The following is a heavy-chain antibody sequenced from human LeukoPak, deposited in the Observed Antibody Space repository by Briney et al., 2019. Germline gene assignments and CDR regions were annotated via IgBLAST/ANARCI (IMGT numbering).Heavy chain of an antibody. V-gene: IGHV3-7*03. Sequence: GGSLRLSCAASGFTVGLYWMSWVRRAPGKGLEWVANINQDGSENYSVDSVKGRFTISRDNAKSSLYLQMSNLRAEDTAVYFCARGGGLDVWGQGATVTVSS. J-gene: IGHJ6*02. D-gene: IGHD3-16*01. CDR2: INQDGSEN. CDR3: ARGGGLDV. CDR1: GFTVGLYW.